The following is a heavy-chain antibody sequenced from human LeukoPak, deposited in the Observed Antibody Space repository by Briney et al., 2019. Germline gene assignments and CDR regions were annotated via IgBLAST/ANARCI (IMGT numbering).Heavy chain of an antibody. Sequence: GGSLRLSCAASGFTFSSYAMHWVRQAPGKGLEWVAVISYDGSNKYYADSVKGRFTISRDNSKNTLYLQMNSLRAEDTAVYYCAKVEYDFWSGPDYWGQGTLVTVSS. J-gene: IGHJ4*02. D-gene: IGHD3-3*01. CDR2: ISYDGSNK. V-gene: IGHV3-30-3*01. CDR1: GFTFSSYA. CDR3: AKVEYDFWSGPDY.